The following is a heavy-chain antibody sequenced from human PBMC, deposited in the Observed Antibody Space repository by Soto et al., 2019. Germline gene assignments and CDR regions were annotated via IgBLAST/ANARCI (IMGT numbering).Heavy chain of an antibody. J-gene: IGHJ4*02. V-gene: IGHV3-23*01. D-gene: IGHD3-9*01. CDR2: VSDDGGTT. CDR3: AKADTGHFRPFEY. Sequence: EAQLLESGGGLVQPGESLRLSCAASGFTFSNYAMSWVRQAPGKGLEWVSVVSDDGGTTFYADSVRARFTISRDNSKNTVDLQMNSLRAEDTAVYSCAKADTGHFRPFEYCGQGTLVTVSS. CDR1: GFTFSNYA.